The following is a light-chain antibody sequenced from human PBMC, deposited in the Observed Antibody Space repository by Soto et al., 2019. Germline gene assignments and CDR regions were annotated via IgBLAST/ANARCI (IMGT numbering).Light chain of an antibody. Sequence: DIVMTQSPDSLAVSLGERATINCKSSQSVLYSSNNKNYLAWYQQKPGQPPKLLIYWASTRESGFPDRFSGSGSGKDFTLTISSLQAEDGAVYYCQQYDSTPYTFGQGTKLEIK. CDR1: QSVLYSSNNKNY. J-gene: IGKJ2*01. CDR3: QQYDSTPYT. CDR2: WAS. V-gene: IGKV4-1*01.